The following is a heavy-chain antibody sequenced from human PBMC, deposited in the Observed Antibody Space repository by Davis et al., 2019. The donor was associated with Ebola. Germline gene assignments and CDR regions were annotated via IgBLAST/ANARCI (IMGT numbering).Heavy chain of an antibody. CDR3: ARYCSGGSCYLEDYYYYYGMDV. D-gene: IGHD2-15*01. V-gene: IGHV1-8*02. CDR2: MNPNSGNT. Sequence: AASVKVSCKASGYTFTNYGITWVRQAPGQGLEWMGWMNPNSGNTGYAQKFQGRVTMTRNTSISTAYMELSSLRSEDTAVYYCARYCSGGSCYLEDYYYYYGMDVWGKGTTVTVSS. CDR1: GYTFTNYG. J-gene: IGHJ6*04.